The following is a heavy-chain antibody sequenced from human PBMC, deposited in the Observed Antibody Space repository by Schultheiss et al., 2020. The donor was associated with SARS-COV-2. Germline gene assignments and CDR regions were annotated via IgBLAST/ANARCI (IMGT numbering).Heavy chain of an antibody. V-gene: IGHV3-30*18. CDR2: ISYDGSNK. J-gene: IGHJ6*02. Sequence: GGSLRLSCAASGFTFSSYAMSWVRQAPGKGLEWVAVISYDGSNKYYADSVKGRFTISRDNSKNTLYLQMNSLRAEDTALYYCAKDTISGDDYYGMDVWGQGTTVTVSS. D-gene: IGHD2-21*01. CDR1: GFTFSSYA. CDR3: AKDTISGDDYYGMDV.